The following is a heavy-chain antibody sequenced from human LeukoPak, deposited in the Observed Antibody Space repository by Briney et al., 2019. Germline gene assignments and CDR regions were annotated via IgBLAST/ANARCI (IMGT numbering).Heavy chain of an antibody. CDR2: IWYDGSDK. J-gene: IGHJ6*02. CDR3: ARVGCTGGSCLAYNYYAMDV. V-gene: IGHV3-33*01. CDR1: GFTFNTYG. Sequence: GRSLRLSCAASGFTFNTYGMNWVRQAPGKGLEWVAIIWYDGSDKYYAESVKGRFTISGDNSKNTMYLQVNSLRPEDTAVYYCARVGCTGGSCLAYNYYAMDVWGQGTTVTVSS. D-gene: IGHD2-15*01.